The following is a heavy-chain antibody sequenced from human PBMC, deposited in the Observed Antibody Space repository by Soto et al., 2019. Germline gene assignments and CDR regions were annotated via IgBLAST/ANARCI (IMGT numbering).Heavy chain of an antibody. J-gene: IGHJ5*02. V-gene: IGHV1-8*02. CDR1: GYAFIDYA. CDR3: ARGLRFLEWLSRFDP. D-gene: IGHD3-3*01. CDR2: MNPNSGNT. Sequence: ASVKVSCKASGYAFIDYAMHWVRQAPGQRPEWMGWMNPNSGNTGYAQKFQGRVTMTRNTSISTAYMELSSLRSEDTAVYYCARGLRFLEWLSRFDPWGQGTLVTVSS.